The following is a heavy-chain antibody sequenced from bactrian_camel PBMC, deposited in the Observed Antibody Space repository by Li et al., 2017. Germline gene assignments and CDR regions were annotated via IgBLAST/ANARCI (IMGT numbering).Heavy chain of an antibody. Sequence: LVESGGGSVQSGGSLKLSCATSGYTYKPYYMAWFRQTLRKGREEVAFIEADGKTRYSDSVKGRFTISQGSAKNTVYLQMNNPKPDDTAVYYCDADVVLDNSYHLRCGRGQGTQVTVS. J-gene: IGHJ4*01. V-gene: IGHV3S10*01. D-gene: IGHD1*01. CDR2: IEADGKT. CDR3: DADVVLDNSYHLRCG. CDR1: GYTYKPYY.